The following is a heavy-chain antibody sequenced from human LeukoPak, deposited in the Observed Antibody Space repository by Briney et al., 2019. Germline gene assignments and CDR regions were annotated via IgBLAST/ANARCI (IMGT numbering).Heavy chain of an antibody. CDR1: GFTFTSST. V-gene: IGHV1-58*01. CDR3: AAGVGQLWLLLDY. CDR2: IVVGSGNT. Sequence: SVKVSCKASGFTFTSSTVQWVRQARGQRLEWIGWIVVGSGNTNYAQKFQERVTITRDMSTSTAYMELSSLRSEDTAVYYCAAGVGQLWLLLDYWGQGTLVTVSS. D-gene: IGHD5-18*01. J-gene: IGHJ4*02.